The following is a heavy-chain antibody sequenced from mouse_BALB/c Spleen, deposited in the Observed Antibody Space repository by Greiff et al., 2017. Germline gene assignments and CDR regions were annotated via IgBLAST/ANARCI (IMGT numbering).Heavy chain of an antibody. J-gene: IGHJ1*01. Sequence: DVHLVESGGDLVKPGGSLKLSCAASGFTFSSYGMSWVRQTPDKRLEWVATISSGGSYTYYPDSVKGRFTISRDNAKNTLYLQMSSLKSEDTAMYYCARHERYDAFDVWGAGTTVTVSS. V-gene: IGHV5-6*01. D-gene: IGHD2-14*01. CDR1: GFTFSSYG. CDR3: ARHERYDAFDV. CDR2: ISSGGSYT.